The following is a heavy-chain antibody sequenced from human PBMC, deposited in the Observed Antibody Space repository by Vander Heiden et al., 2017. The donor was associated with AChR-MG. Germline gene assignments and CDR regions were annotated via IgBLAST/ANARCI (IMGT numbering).Heavy chain of an antibody. CDR2: ISSSSSYI. V-gene: IGHV3-21*01. D-gene: IGHD1-26*01. J-gene: IGHJ4*02. CDR3: ARGVVGATDFDY. Sequence: EVQLVESGGGLVKPGGSLRLSCAASGFTFSSYSMNWVRQAPGKGLEWVSSISSSSSYIYYADSVKGRFTISRDNAKNSLYLQMNSLRAEDTAVYYCARGVVGATDFDYWGQGTLVTVSS. CDR1: GFTFSSYS.